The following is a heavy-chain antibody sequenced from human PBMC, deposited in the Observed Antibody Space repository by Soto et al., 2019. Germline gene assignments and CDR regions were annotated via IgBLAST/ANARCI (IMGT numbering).Heavy chain of an antibody. CDR1: GGTFSSYA. CDR2: IIPIFGTA. J-gene: IGHJ4*02. V-gene: IGHV1-69*13. D-gene: IGHD5-18*01. Sequence: GPSVKVSCKASGGTFSSYAISWVRQAPGQGLEWMGGIIPIFGTANYAQKFQGRVTITADESTSTAYMELSSLRSEDTAVYYCASDRGYRSGEEGVFDYWGKGTLVRLL. CDR3: ASDRGYRSGEEGVFDY.